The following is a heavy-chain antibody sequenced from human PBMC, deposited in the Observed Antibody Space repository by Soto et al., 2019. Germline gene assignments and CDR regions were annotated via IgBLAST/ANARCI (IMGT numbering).Heavy chain of an antibody. CDR2: ISAYNGNT. J-gene: IGHJ4*02. CDR3: ARRRNPGYSYGLNDYFDY. Sequence: GASVKVSCKASGYTFTSYGISWVRQAPGQGLEWMGWISAYNGNTNYAQKLQGRVTMTTDTSTSTAYMELRSLRSDDTAVYYCARRRNPGYSYGLNDYFDYWGQGTLVTVSS. D-gene: IGHD5-18*01. CDR1: GYTFTSYG. V-gene: IGHV1-18*04.